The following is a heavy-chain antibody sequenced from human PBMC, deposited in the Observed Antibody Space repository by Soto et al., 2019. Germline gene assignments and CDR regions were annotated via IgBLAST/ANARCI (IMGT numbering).Heavy chain of an antibody. V-gene: IGHV3-7*01. CDR1: GFTFSNYW. Sequence: GVSLRLSCAVSGFTFSNYWMNWVRQTPGKGLEWVAKIKEDGTEKYYVDSVKGRFTISRDNAKNTLYLQMNSLRVDDTAVYYCTRDRNYYYTDVWGKGTTVTVSS. CDR2: IKEDGTEK. J-gene: IGHJ6*03. CDR3: TRDRNYYYTDV.